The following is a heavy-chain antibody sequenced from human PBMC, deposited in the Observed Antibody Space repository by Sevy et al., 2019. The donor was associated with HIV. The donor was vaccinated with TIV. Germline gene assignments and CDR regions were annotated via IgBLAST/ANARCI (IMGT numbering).Heavy chain of an antibody. J-gene: IGHJ4*02. D-gene: IGHD5-12*01. CDR2: FDPEDGET. Sequence: ASVKVSCKVSGYTLTELSMHWVRQAPGKGLEWMGGFDPEDGETIYAQKFQGRVTMTEDTSTDTAYMELSSLRSEDTAVYYCAIDLEMATIPVFDYWGQGTLVTVSS. V-gene: IGHV1-24*01. CDR1: GYTLTELS. CDR3: AIDLEMATIPVFDY.